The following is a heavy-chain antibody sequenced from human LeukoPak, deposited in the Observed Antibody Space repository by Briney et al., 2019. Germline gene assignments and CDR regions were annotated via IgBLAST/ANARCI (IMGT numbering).Heavy chain of an antibody. V-gene: IGHV3-23*01. CDR1: GFTFSRYA. Sequence: PGGSLRLSCAASGFTFSRYAMSWGRQAPGKGLEWVSTISNTGESTYYADSVKGRFTISRDKSKDTLFMQMNSLRAEDTAVYYCTRDSSGDTISGPRMDVWGQGTTVTVSS. CDR3: TRDSSGDTISGPRMDV. D-gene: IGHD3-3*01. CDR2: ISNTGEST. J-gene: IGHJ6*02.